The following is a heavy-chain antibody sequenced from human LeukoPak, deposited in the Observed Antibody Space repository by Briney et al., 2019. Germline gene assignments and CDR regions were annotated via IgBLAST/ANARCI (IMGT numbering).Heavy chain of an antibody. CDR1: GGSISSGGYY. CDR3: ARGPPSRVTIFGVVPGWYFDY. D-gene: IGHD3-3*01. CDR2: IYYSGST. Sequence: SQTLSLTCTVSGGSISSGGYYWSWIRQHPGKGLEWIGYIYYSGSTYYNPSLKSRVTISVDTSKNQFSLKLSSVTAADTAVYYCARGPPSRVTIFGVVPGWYFDYWGQGTLVTVSS. J-gene: IGHJ4*02. V-gene: IGHV4-31*03.